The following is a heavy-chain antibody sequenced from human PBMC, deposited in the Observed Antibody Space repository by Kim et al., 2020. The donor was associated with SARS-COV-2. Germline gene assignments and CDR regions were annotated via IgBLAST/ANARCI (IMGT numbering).Heavy chain of an antibody. V-gene: IGHV3-23*01. CDR3: AKGRDYYDATAYYPAFDY. J-gene: IGHJ4*02. CDR1: GFSLTNYA. CDR2: VNSGDDT. D-gene: IGHD3-22*01. Sequence: GGSLRLSCAVSGFSLTNYAMSWVRQAPGKGLEWVSTVNSGDDTYYADSVKGRFTISRDKSRNTLFLQMHSLRAEDTAVYYCAKGRDYYDATAYYPAFDYWGQGTLVTVSS.